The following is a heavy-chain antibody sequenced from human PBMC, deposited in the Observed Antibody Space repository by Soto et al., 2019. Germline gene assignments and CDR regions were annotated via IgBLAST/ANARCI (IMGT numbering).Heavy chain of an antibody. Sequence: QVQLVQSGAEVKKPGSSVKVSCKASGDTDTNYVISCVRQAPVQGLEWMGGIFPKFGTTYSAQKLQDRLTLTADESTSTVYLQLSSQRLDDTAVYYCEAEMTVEKLSVVWGQGTTVTVSS. D-gene: IGHD3-16*02. CDR2: IFPKFGTT. J-gene: IGHJ6*02. CDR1: GDTDTNYV. V-gene: IGHV1-69*01. CDR3: EAEMTVEKLSVV.